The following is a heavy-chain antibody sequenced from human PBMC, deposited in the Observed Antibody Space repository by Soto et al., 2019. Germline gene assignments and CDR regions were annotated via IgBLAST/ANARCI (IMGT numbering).Heavy chain of an antibody. D-gene: IGHD3-22*01. J-gene: IGHJ6*02. V-gene: IGHV1-18*01. CDR1: GYTFSNYG. CDR3: ARDGMMIPVVGMDV. Sequence: VASVKVSCKASGYTFSNYGISWVRQAPGQGLEWMGWISCYNGNTNYAQEVQGRVTMTTDTSTSTAFMELRSLRSDDTAVYYCARDGMMIPVVGMDVWGQGTTVTVSS. CDR2: ISCYNGNT.